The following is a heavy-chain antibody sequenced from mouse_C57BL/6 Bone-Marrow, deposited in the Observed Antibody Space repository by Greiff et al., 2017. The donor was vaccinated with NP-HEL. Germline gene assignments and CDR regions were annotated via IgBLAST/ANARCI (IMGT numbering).Heavy chain of an antibody. V-gene: IGHV3-6*01. J-gene: IGHJ4*01. CDR1: GYSITSGYY. Sequence: EVHLVESGPGLVKPSQSLSLTCSVTGYSITSGYYWNWIRQFPGNKLEWMGYISYDGSNNYNPSLKNRISITRDTSKNQFFLKLNSVTTEDTATYYCARDWDEDYWGQGTSVTVSS. D-gene: IGHD4-1*01. CDR2: ISYDGSN. CDR3: ARDWDEDY.